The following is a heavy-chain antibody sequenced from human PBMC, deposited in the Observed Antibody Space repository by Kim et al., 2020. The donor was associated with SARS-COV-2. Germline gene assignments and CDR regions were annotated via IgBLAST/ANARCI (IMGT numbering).Heavy chain of an antibody. CDR3: AGFTIILIVVARYFGY. D-gene: IGHD3-22*01. J-gene: IGHJ4*02. V-gene: IGHV4-39*01. CDR2: IYYSGST. Sequence: SETLSLTCTVSGGSISSSSYYWGWIRQPPGKGLEWFGSIYYSGSTYYNPSLKRRVTISVDTSKNQFSLKLSCVTAADTAVYYWAGFTIILIVVARYFGYWGQGTLVTVS. CDR1: GGSISSSSYY.